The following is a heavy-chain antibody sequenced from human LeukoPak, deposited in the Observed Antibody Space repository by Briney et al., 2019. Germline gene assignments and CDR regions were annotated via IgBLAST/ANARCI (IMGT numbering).Heavy chain of an antibody. Sequence: SETLSLTCAVYGGSFSGYYWSWIRKPPGKGLEWIGEINHSGTTSYNPSLKSRVTISVDTSKNQFSLKLSSVTAADTAVYYCTRGVDSDGVDFWGQGTLVTVSS. D-gene: IGHD5-12*01. J-gene: IGHJ4*02. CDR2: INHSGTT. CDR1: GGSFSGYY. CDR3: TRGVDSDGVDF. V-gene: IGHV4-34*01.